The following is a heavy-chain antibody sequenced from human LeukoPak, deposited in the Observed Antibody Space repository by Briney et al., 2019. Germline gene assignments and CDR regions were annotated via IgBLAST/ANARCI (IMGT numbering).Heavy chain of an antibody. V-gene: IGHV3-23*01. J-gene: IGHJ4*02. Sequence: PGGSRRLSCAASGFTFSSYAMSWVRQAPGKGLEWVSAISGSGGSTYYADSEKGRFTISRDNSKNTLYLQMNSLRAEDTAVYYCAKATMVVTQGFDYWGQGTLVTVSS. CDR1: GFTFSSYA. D-gene: IGHD4-23*01. CDR3: AKATMVVTQGFDY. CDR2: ISGSGGST.